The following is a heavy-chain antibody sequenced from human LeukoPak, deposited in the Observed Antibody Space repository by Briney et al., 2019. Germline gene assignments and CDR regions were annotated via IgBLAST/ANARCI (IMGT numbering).Heavy chain of an antibody. V-gene: IGHV3-21*01. Sequence: GGSLRLSCAASGFTFSSYSMNWVRQAPGKGLEWVSSISSSSSYIYYADSVKGRFTISRDNAKNSLYLQMNSLRAEDTAVYYCACSWPGEDWFDPWGQGTLVTVYS. CDR1: GFTFSSYS. J-gene: IGHJ5*02. D-gene: IGHD6-13*01. CDR2: ISSSSSYI. CDR3: ACSWPGEDWFDP.